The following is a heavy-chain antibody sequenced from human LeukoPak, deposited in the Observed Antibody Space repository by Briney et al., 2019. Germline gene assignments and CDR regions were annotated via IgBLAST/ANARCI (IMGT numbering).Heavy chain of an antibody. CDR2: ISLSSSTI. J-gene: IGHJ4*02. CDR1: GFTFSSYS. Sequence: GGSLRLSCAASGFTFSSYSMNWVRQAPGKGLEWVSYISLSSSTIYYADSVKGRFTISRDNAKNSLYLQMNSLRDEDTAVYYCAKDLARGSGSYPFDLYFDYWGQGTLVTVSS. CDR3: AKDLARGSGSYPFDLYFDY. V-gene: IGHV3-48*02. D-gene: IGHD3-10*01.